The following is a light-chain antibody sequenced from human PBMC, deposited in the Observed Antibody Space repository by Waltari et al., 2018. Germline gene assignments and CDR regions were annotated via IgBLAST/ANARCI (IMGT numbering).Light chain of an antibody. V-gene: IGKV4-1*01. CDR3: QQYYSTPYT. Sequence: DIVMTQSPDSLAVSLGERATINCKSSQSVLYSSNHKNYLAWYQQKPGQPPNLLIDGASTRESGVPDRFSGSGSGTDFTLTISGLQAEDVAVYYCQQYYSTPYTFGQGTKLEIK. CDR1: QSVLYSSNHKNY. CDR2: GAS. J-gene: IGKJ2*01.